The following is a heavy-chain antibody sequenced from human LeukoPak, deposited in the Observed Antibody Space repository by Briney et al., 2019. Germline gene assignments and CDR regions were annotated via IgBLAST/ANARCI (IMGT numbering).Heavy chain of an antibody. D-gene: IGHD1-26*01. Sequence: GGSLRLSCAASGFTFSSYAMSWVRQAPGKGLEWVSAISGSGGSTYYADSVKGRFTISRDNSKNMLYLQVNSLRAEDTAVYYCAKGSGNYLKHFDYWGQGTLVTVSS. J-gene: IGHJ4*02. CDR2: ISGSGGST. V-gene: IGHV3-23*01. CDR3: AKGSGNYLKHFDY. CDR1: GFTFSSYA.